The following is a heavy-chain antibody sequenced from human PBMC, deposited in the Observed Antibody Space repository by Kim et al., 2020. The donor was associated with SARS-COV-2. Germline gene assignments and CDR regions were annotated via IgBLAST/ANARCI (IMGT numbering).Heavy chain of an antibody. CDR1: GFTFSSYG. CDR3: AKVSGTEGEYYDFWSGYYKSGFDY. Sequence: GSLRLSCAASGFTFSSYGMHWVRQAPGKGLEWVAVISYDGSNKYYADSVKGRFTISRDNSKNTLYLQMNSLRAEDTAVYYCAKVSGTEGEYYDFWSGYYKSGFDYWGQGTLVTVSS. CDR2: ISYDGSNK. V-gene: IGHV3-30*18. J-gene: IGHJ4*02. D-gene: IGHD3-3*01.